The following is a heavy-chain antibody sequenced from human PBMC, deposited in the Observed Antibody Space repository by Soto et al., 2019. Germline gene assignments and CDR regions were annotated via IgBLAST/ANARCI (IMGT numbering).Heavy chain of an antibody. CDR1: GFSLSTSW. V-gene: IGHV3-7*01. CDR2: IMQDGSDK. CDR3: ASKRLYFYGLDV. Sequence: EVQLVESGGGLVQPGGSLRLSCTASGFSLSTSWMTWVRQAPGKGLEWVANIMQDGSDKYYVDSVKGRFTISRDNAKNSLYLQMTSLRAEDTVVYYCASKRLYFYGLDVWGQGTTVTVSS. J-gene: IGHJ6*02.